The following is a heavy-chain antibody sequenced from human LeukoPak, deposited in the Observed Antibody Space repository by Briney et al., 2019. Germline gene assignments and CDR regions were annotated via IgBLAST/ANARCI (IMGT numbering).Heavy chain of an antibody. Sequence: PGRSLRLSCATSGFTFSTYAMYWVRQAPGKGLEWVAVISYDGSNKYYADSVKGRFTISRDNSKNTLYLQMNSLRAEDTAMYYCATHHYDSSGYYSPDYWGQGTLVTVSS. J-gene: IGHJ4*02. CDR3: ATHHYDSSGYYSPDY. CDR2: ISYDGSNK. D-gene: IGHD3-22*01. CDR1: GFTFSTYA. V-gene: IGHV3-30-3*01.